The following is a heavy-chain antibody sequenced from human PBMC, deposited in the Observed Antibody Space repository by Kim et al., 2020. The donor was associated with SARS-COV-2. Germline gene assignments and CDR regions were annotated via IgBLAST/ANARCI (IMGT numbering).Heavy chain of an antibody. V-gene: IGHV3-7*01. CDR3: ARYAGAPSWYFDL. Sequence: YAASVKGRITISRDNGKNSVYLQMNSLRAEDTDVYYCARYAGAPSWYFDLWGRGTLVTVSS. J-gene: IGHJ2*01. D-gene: IGHD2-8*01.